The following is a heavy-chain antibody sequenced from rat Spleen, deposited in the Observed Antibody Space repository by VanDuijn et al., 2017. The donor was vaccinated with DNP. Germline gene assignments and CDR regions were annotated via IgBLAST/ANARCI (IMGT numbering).Heavy chain of an antibody. CDR3: ARSNSYYFDY. CDR2: ITNAGGST. Sequence: EVQLVESGGGLVRPGGSLKLSCVASGFTFNNHWMTWIRQAPGKGLEWIASITNAGGSTYYLDSVKGRLTISRDSAKSTLYLQMDSLRSEDTATYYCARSNSYYFDYWGQGVMVTVSS. V-gene: IGHV5-31*01. J-gene: IGHJ2*01. CDR1: GFTFNNHW.